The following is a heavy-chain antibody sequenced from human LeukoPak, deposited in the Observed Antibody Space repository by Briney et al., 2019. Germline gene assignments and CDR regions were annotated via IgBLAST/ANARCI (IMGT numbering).Heavy chain of an antibody. CDR1: GFTFSNAW. CDR3: TTDPRITMVRGVIIFGDDAFDI. J-gene: IGHJ3*02. V-gene: IGHV3-15*01. D-gene: IGHD3-10*01. Sequence: GGSLRLSCAASGFTFSNAWMSWVRQAPGKGLEWVGRIKSKTDGGTTDYAAPVKGRFTISRDDSKNTLYLQMNSLKTEDTAVYYCTTDPRITMVRGVIIFGDDAFDIWGQGTMVTVSS. CDR2: IKSKTDGGTT.